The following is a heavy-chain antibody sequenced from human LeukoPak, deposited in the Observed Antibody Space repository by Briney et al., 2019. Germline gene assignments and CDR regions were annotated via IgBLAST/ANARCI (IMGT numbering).Heavy chain of an antibody. CDR1: GGSISSGGNY. D-gene: IGHD2-21*02. J-gene: IGHJ6*02. CDR3: ARRDLTDIRGYGLDV. V-gene: IGHV4-31*03. CDR2: ISYSGST. Sequence: SETLSLTCTVSGGSISSGGNYWSWIRQHPGKGLEWIGYISYSGSTNYNPSLKSRGTISVDKSKNQISLKLSSVTAADTAVYYCARRDLTDIRGYGLDVWGQGTTVTVSS.